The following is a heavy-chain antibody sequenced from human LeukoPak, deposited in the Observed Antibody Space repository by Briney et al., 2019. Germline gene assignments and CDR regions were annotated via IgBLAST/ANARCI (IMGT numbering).Heavy chain of an antibody. CDR3: AKPLGSLGRHGLYYFDY. Sequence: PGGSLRLSCAASGFTFSSYAMSWVRQAPGKGLEWVSAISGSGGSTYYADSVKGRFTISRDNSKNTLYLQMNSLRAEDTAVYYCAKPLGSLGRHGLYYFDYWGQGTLVTVSS. J-gene: IGHJ4*02. D-gene: IGHD1-1*01. V-gene: IGHV3-23*01. CDR1: GFTFSSYA. CDR2: ISGSGGST.